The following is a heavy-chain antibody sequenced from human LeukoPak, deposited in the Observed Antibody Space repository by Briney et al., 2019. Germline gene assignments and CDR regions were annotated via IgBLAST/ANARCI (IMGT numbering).Heavy chain of an antibody. J-gene: IGHJ4*02. CDR2: ISTSSTYT. V-gene: IGHV3-11*05. CDR1: GFTFNDYY. Sequence: GGSLRLSCAASGFTFNDYYMSWIRQAPGKGLEWVSYISTSSTYTIYADSVKGRFTISRDNAKNSLFLQMSSLRAEDTAVYYCARGRDYWNYWGQGTLVTVSS. CDR3: ARGRDYWNY. D-gene: IGHD1-1*01.